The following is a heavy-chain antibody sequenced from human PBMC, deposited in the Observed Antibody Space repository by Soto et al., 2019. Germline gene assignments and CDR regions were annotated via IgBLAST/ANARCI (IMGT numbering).Heavy chain of an antibody. CDR3: AREVLTQAVECSGGSCKNWFDP. D-gene: IGHD2-15*01. Sequence: PSETLSLTGTVSGGSISSGVYYWSWIRQHPGKGLEGIGYIYYSGSTYYNPSLKSRGTISVDTSKNQFSLKLSSVTAADKAVYYRAREVLTQAVECSGGSCKNWFDPWGQGNLVTV. CDR1: GGSISSGVYY. V-gene: IGHV4-31*03. J-gene: IGHJ5*02. CDR2: IYYSGST.